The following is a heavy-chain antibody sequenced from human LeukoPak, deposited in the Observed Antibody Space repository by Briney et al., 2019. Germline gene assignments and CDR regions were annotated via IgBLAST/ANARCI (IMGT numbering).Heavy chain of an antibody. CDR2: IKQDGSEK. Sequence: PGGSLRLSCAASGFTFSSYWMSWVRQAPGKGLEWVANIKQDGSEKYYVDSVKGRFTISRDSAKNSLYLQMHSLRAEDTAVYYCGSDKKWLQYYYGVDVWGQGTTVIVSS. CDR3: GSDKKWLQYYYGVDV. V-gene: IGHV3-7*01. CDR1: GFTFSSYW. J-gene: IGHJ6*02. D-gene: IGHD5-12*01.